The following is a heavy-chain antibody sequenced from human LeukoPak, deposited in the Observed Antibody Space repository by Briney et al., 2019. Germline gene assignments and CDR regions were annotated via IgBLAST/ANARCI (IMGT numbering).Heavy chain of an antibody. CDR3: ARDISIGSYYYYYYGMDV. V-gene: IGHV3-74*01. D-gene: IGHD3-3*02. J-gene: IGHJ6*02. CDR1: GFTFSSYW. CDR2: INSDGSST. Sequence: PGGSLRLSCAASGFTFSSYWMHWVRQAPGKRLVWVSRINSDGSSTSYADSVKGRFTISRDNAKNTLYLQMNSLRAEDTAVYYCARDISIGSYYYYYYGMDVWGQGTTVTVSS.